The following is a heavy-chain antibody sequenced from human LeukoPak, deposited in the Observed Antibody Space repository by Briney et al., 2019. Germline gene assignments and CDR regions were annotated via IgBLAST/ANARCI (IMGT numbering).Heavy chain of an antibody. J-gene: IGHJ5*02. V-gene: IGHV4-34*01. CDR3: ARREGWFDP. CDR2: ISHSGST. CDR1: DESFNGFY. Sequence: SETLSLTCAVFDESFNGFYWSWIRQPPGKGLEWIGEISHSGSTHYNPALKSRVTISLHTSKNQFSLKLNSVTAADTAVCYCARREGWFDPWGQGTLVTVSS.